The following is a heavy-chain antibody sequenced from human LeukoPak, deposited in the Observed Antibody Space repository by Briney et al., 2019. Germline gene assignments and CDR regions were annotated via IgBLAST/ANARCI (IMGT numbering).Heavy chain of an antibody. D-gene: IGHD6-13*01. J-gene: IGHJ3*02. CDR2: ISGSGGST. CDR3: ARVRGYSSSPHAFDI. CDR1: GFTFSSYA. V-gene: IGHV3-23*01. Sequence: GGSLRLSCAASGFTFSSYAMSWVRQAPGKGLEWVSAISGSGGSTYYADSVKGRFTISRDNAKNSLYLQMNSLRAEDTAVYYCARVRGYSSSPHAFDIWGQGTMVTVSS.